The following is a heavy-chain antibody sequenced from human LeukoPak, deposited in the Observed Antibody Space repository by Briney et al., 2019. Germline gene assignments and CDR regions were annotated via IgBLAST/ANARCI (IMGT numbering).Heavy chain of an antibody. V-gene: IGHV3-23*01. D-gene: IGHD1-1*01. CDR2: ISGSGGST. Sequence: GGSLRLSCAASGFTFSSYAMSWVRQAPGKGLEWVSAISGSGGSTYYTDSVKGRFTISRDNSKNTLYLQMDSLRAEDTAMYYCARNSEYYTTGLVLFDYWGQGTPVTVSS. CDR3: ARNSEYYTTGLVLFDY. CDR1: GFTFSSYA. J-gene: IGHJ4*02.